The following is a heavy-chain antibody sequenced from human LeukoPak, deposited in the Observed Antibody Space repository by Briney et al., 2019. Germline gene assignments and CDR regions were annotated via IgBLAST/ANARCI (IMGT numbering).Heavy chain of an antibody. CDR1: GASIRSGDYY. CDR2: TYDSGST. V-gene: IGHV4-30-4*01. Sequence: SETLSLTCTVSGASIRSGDYYWSWIRQPPGKGLEWIGYTYDSGSTYYNPSLKSRITISVDTSENRFSLKLSSVTATDTAVYYCARDCSGGSCYGAFDIWGQGTMVTVSS. CDR3: ARDCSGGSCYGAFDI. D-gene: IGHD2-15*01. J-gene: IGHJ3*02.